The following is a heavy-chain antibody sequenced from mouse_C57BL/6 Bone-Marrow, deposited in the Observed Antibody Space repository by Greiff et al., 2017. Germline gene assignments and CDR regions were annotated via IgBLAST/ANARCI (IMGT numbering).Heavy chain of an antibody. J-gene: IGHJ4*01. CDR3: ASETGNYAMDY. Sequence: EVKLVESGGGLVQPGGSLKLSCAASGFTFSDYGMAWVRQAPRKGPEWVAFISNLAYSIYYADTVTGRFTISRENAKNTLYLEMSSLRSEDTAMYYCASETGNYAMDYWGQGTSVTVSS. CDR2: ISNLAYSI. CDR1: GFTFSDYG. V-gene: IGHV5-15*04.